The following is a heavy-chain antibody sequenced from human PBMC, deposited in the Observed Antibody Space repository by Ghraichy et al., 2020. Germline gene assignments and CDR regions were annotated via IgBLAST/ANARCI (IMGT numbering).Heavy chain of an antibody. Sequence: LNISCVGSGFDVSINRMSWVRQAPGKGLEWVSAIYSGGTTDYADSVKGRFTFSRDNSKNTVYLQMNSLRVDDTTMYYCARDLWAFDIWGQGTLVTVSS. CDR2: IYSGGTT. CDR1: GFDVSINR. V-gene: IGHV3-53*01. J-gene: IGHJ3*02. D-gene: IGHD2-21*01. CDR3: ARDLWAFDI.